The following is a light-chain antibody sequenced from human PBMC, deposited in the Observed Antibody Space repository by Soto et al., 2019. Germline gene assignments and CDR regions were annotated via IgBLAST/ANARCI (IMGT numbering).Light chain of an antibody. J-gene: IGKJ4*01. CDR1: QRVTSDF. CDR2: GAS. Sequence: EIVLTQSPGTLSLSPGERATLSCRASQRVTSDFLAWYQQKPGQAPSLLIYGASNRATGVPDRFSGSGSGTDFTLIISRLESVDFTVYHCQQYGRSPPTFGGGTKV. CDR3: QQYGRSPPT. V-gene: IGKV3-20*01.